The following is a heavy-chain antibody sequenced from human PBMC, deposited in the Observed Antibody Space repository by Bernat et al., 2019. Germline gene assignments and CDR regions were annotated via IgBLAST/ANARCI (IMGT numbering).Heavy chain of an antibody. Sequence: QVQLVESGGGVVQPGRSLRLSCAASGFTFSSYAMHWVRQAPGKGLEWVAVISYDGSNKYYADSVKGRLTISRDNSKNTLYLQMNSLRAEETAVYYCAREGSSGWYVGSYYYYGMDVWGQGTTVTVSS. CDR1: GFTFSSYA. CDR2: ISYDGSNK. V-gene: IGHV3-30-3*01. CDR3: AREGSSGWYVGSYYYYGMDV. J-gene: IGHJ6*02. D-gene: IGHD6-19*01.